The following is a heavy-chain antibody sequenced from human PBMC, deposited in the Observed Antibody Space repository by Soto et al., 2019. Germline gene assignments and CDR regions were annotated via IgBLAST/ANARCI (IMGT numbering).Heavy chain of an antibody. V-gene: IGHV3-48*04. Sequence: GGSLRLSCAASGFTFSSYSMNWVRQAPGKGLEWVSYISSSSSSTIYYADSVKGRFTISRDNAKNSLYLQMNSLRAEDTAVYYCARETRNDPDYDYYGMDVWGQGTTVTVSS. D-gene: IGHD3-3*01. J-gene: IGHJ6*02. CDR1: GFTFSSYS. CDR3: ARETRNDPDYDYYGMDV. CDR2: ISSSSSSTI.